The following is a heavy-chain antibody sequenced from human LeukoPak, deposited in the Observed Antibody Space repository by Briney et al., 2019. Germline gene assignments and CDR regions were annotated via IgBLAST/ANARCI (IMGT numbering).Heavy chain of an antibody. J-gene: IGHJ4*02. Sequence: ASVKVSCKASGYTFTSYYMHWVRQAPGQGLEWMGIINPSGGSTSYAQKFQGRVPMTRDTSTSTVYMELSSLRSEDTAVYYCARDSYDSSGYYYGDYWGQETLVTVSS. CDR1: GYTFTSYY. D-gene: IGHD3-22*01. V-gene: IGHV1-46*01. CDR2: INPSGGST. CDR3: ARDSYDSSGYYYGDY.